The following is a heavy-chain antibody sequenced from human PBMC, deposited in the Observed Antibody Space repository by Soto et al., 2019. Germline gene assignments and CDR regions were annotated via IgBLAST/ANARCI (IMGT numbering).Heavy chain of an antibody. CDR2: ISGSGITT. D-gene: IGHD1-26*01. CDR3: VQDEAMYHGSAPFDF. CDR1: GFSFGTYA. Sequence: GALRLSCAASGFSFGTYAMSWVRQAPGKGLEWVSAISGSGITTYYADSVKGRFTISRDNSENTLHLQLNSLGAEDTALYYCVQDEAMYHGSAPFDFWGQGTLVTVSS. J-gene: IGHJ4*02. V-gene: IGHV3-23*01.